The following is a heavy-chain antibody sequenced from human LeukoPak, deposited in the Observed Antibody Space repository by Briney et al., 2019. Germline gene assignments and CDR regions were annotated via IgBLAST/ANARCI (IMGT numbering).Heavy chain of an antibody. Sequence: GESLKISCQGSGYSFTSYWISWVRQMPGKGLEWMGRIDPSDSQTNCSPSFQGHVTISADKSISTVYLQWSRLKASDTAMYYCARGLAVANAAYWGRGTLVTVSS. J-gene: IGHJ4*02. CDR2: IDPSDSQT. CDR3: ARGLAVANAAY. CDR1: GYSFTSYW. V-gene: IGHV5-10-1*01. D-gene: IGHD6-19*01.